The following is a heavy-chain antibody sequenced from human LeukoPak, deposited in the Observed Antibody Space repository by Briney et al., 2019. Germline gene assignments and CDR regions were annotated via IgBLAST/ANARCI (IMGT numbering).Heavy chain of an antibody. D-gene: IGHD3-22*01. V-gene: IGHV3-30*02. Sequence: SCKASGYTFTSYYMHWVRQAPGKGLEWVTFIRYDGSITYYADSVKGRFTISRDNSKNTLYLQMNSLRGEDTAVYYCTKDANRYYYDSSGYGDYFDYWGQGTLVTVSS. J-gene: IGHJ4*02. CDR2: IRYDGSIT. CDR3: TKDANRYYYDSSGYGDYFDY. CDR1: GYTFTSYY.